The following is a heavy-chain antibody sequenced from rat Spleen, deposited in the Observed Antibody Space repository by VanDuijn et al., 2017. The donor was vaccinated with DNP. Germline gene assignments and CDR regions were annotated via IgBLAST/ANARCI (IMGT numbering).Heavy chain of an antibody. CDR2: ISPTDGRT. D-gene: IGHD3-3*01. V-gene: IGHV5-25*01. Sequence: EVQLVASGGGLVQPGRSLNLSCAASGFTFSYYYMAWVRQAPRKGLEWVATISPTDGRTFYSDSVKGRFTISRDNRITSLYLQMNSLRSEDTATYYCVRPVRFYSAPFDYWGQGIMVTVSS. CDR1: GFTFSYYY. CDR3: VRPVRFYSAPFDY. J-gene: IGHJ2*01.